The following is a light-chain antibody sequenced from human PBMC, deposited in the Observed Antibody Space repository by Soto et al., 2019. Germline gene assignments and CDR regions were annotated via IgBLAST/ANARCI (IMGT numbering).Light chain of an antibody. CDR3: QQRDTWSPFT. J-gene: IGKJ3*01. V-gene: IGKV3-11*01. CDR1: QSIRNH. Sequence: EIVLTQSPATLSLSPGERATLSCRASQSIRNHLAWYKQKPGQAPRLLIFEASKRATGIPARFSGSGSGTDFTLTISSLEPEDFAVYYCQQRDTWSPFTFGPGTKVDIK. CDR2: EAS.